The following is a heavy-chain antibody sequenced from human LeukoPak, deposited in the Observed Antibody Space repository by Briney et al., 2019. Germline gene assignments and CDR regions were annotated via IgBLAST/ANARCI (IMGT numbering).Heavy chain of an antibody. CDR2: IYSSGST. Sequence: PSETLSLTCTVSGGSISSYDWSWIRQPPEKGLEWIAYIYSSGSTNYNPSLKSRVTTSLDTSNNQFSLKRSSVTAADSAVYYCARLNYGRRDYYYYYYMDVWGKGTTVTVSS. D-gene: IGHD3-10*01. J-gene: IGHJ6*03. V-gene: IGHV4-4*09. CDR1: GGSISSYD. CDR3: ARLNYGRRDYYYYYYMDV.